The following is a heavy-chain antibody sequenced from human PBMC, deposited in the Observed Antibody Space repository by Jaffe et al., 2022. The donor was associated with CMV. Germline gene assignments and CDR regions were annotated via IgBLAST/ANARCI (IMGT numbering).Heavy chain of an antibody. CDR3: ARHAFGIAAPFDFDY. V-gene: IGHV5-10-1*03. Sequence: EVQLVQSGAEVKKPGESLRISCKGSGYSFTSYWISWVRQMPGKGLEWMGRIDPSDSYTNYSPSFQGHVTISADKSISTAYLQWSSLKASDTAMYYCARHAFGIAAPFDFDYWGQGTLVTVSS. D-gene: IGHD6-6*01. J-gene: IGHJ4*02. CDR2: IDPSDSYT. CDR1: GYSFTSYW.